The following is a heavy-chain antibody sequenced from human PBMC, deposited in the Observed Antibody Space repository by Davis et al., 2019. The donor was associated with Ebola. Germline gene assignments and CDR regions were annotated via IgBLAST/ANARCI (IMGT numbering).Heavy chain of an antibody. CDR2: INHSGST. CDR1: GGSFSGHY. J-gene: IGHJ5*02. Sequence: MPSETLSLTCAVYGGSFSGHYWSWIRQPPGKGLEWIGEINHSGSTNYNPSLKSRVTISVDTSKNQFSLKLSSVTAADTAVYYCARGVGAATRFDPWGQGTLVTVSS. D-gene: IGHD4-17*01. V-gene: IGHV4-34*01. CDR3: ARGVGAATRFDP.